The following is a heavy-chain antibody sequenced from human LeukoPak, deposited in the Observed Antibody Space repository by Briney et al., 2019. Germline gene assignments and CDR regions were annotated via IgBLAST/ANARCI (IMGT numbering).Heavy chain of an antibody. J-gene: IGHJ6*02. Sequence: SETLSVTCAVYGGSFSGYYWSWIRQPPGKGLEWIGEINHSGSTNYNPSLKSRVTISVDTSKNQFSLKLSSVTAADTAVYYCASSWSGYHYYYYGMDVWGQGTTVTVSS. CDR3: ASSWSGYHYYYYGMDV. V-gene: IGHV4-34*01. CDR2: INHSGST. D-gene: IGHD3-3*01. CDR1: GGSFSGYY.